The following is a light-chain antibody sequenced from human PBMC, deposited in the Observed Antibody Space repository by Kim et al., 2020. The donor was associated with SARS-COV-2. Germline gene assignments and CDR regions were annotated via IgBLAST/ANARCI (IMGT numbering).Light chain of an antibody. V-gene: IGKV3-15*01. CDR2: GAS. CDR1: QSVDSN. CDR3: QQYSHWPPYT. Sequence: EIVMTQSPATLSVSPGDRVTLSCRASQSVDSNLAWYQQKPGQAPRLLIYGASTSATDIPARFSGSGSGTEFTLIISSLQSEDFAVYYCQQYSHWPPYTCGQGTKLEI. J-gene: IGKJ2*01.